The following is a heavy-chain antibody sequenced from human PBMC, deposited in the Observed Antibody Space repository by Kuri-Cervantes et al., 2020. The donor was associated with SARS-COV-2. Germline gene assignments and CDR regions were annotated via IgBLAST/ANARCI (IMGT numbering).Heavy chain of an antibody. D-gene: IGHD3-22*01. J-gene: IGHJ4*02. V-gene: IGHV4-59*01. Sequence: SETLSLTCAVYGGSFSGYYWSWIRQPPGKGLEWIGYVYSSGSTNYSPSLKSRVTKSVDTSKNQFSLKLTSVTAADTAVYYCTRAGYDNSGYYYSFDFWGQGTLVTVSS. CDR1: GGSFSGYY. CDR2: VYSSGST. CDR3: TRAGYDNSGYYYSFDF.